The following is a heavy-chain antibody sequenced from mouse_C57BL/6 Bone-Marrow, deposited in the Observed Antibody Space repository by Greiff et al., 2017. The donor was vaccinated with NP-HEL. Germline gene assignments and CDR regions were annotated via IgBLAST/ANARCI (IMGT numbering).Heavy chain of an antibody. Sequence: EVKLEESGEGLVKPGGSLKLSCAASGLTFSSYAMSWVRQTPEKRLEWVAYISSGGDYIYYSDTVKGRFPISRDNARNTLYLQMSSLKSEDTAMYYCTRSASVVALYYAMDYWGQGTSVTVSS. CDR2: ISSGGDYI. CDR1: GLTFSSYA. CDR3: TRSASVVALYYAMDY. J-gene: IGHJ4*01. D-gene: IGHD1-1*01. V-gene: IGHV5-9-1*02.